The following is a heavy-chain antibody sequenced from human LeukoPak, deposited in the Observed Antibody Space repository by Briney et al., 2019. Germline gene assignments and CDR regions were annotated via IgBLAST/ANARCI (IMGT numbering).Heavy chain of an antibody. CDR3: AKLAKYFYGSETYYFFEH. CDR2: IKQDGSEK. V-gene: IGHV3-7*01. J-gene: IGHJ4*02. CDR1: GFSFSRYW. D-gene: IGHD3-10*01. Sequence: GGSLRLSCAASGFSFSRYWMSWVRQAPGKGLEWVANIKQDGSEKNYVESVKGRFTISRDNAKKSLYLQMNSLRAEDTAVYYCAKLAKYFYGSETYYFFEHWGQGTPVTASS.